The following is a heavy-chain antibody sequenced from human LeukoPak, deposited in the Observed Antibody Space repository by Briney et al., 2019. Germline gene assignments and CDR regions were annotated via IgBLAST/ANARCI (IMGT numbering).Heavy chain of an antibody. Sequence: GGSLRLSXAASGFTFSSYGMHWVRQAPGKGLEWVAFIRYDGSNKYYADSVKGRFTISRDNSKNTLYLQMNSLRAEDTAVYYCARDFPFDSSGYHALDLWGQGTMVAVSS. CDR3: ARDFPFDSSGYHALDL. D-gene: IGHD3-22*01. CDR2: IRYDGSNK. J-gene: IGHJ3*01. CDR1: GFTFSSYG. V-gene: IGHV3-30*02.